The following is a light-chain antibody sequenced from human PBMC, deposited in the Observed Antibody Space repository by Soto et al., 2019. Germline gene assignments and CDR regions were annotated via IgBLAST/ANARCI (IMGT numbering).Light chain of an antibody. CDR2: AVS. J-gene: IGLJ1*01. V-gene: IGLV2-14*03. CDR3: ISYTDRQSYL. CDR1: SSDIGSYNH. Sequence: QSVLTQPASVSGSPGQSITISCSGTSSDIGSYNHVAWYQQFPGKSPKLMIYAVSDRPSGVSDRFSGAKSGITGSLTICGLQTEDEADYYCISYTDRQSYLFGTGPKVTVL.